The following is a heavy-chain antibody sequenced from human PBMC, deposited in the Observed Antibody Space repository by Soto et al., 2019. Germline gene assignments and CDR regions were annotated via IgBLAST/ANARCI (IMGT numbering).Heavy chain of an antibody. CDR3: ARRVVVAATQRDYYYGMDV. D-gene: IGHD2-15*01. J-gene: IGHJ6*02. Sequence: SETLSLTCTVSGGSISSRSYYWGWIRQPPGKGLEWIGSIYYSGSTYYNPSLKSRVNISVDTSKNQFSLKLSSVTAADTAVYYCARRVVVAATQRDYYYGMDVWGQGTTVTVSS. CDR2: IYYSGST. CDR1: GGSISSRSYY. V-gene: IGHV4-39*01.